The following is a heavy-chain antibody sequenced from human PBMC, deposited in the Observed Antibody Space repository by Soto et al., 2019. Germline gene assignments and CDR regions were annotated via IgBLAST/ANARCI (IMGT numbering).Heavy chain of an antibody. Sequence: QVQLVQSGAEVKKPGSSVKVSCKASGGTFSSYAISWVRQAPGQGLEWMGGIIPIFGTANYAQKFQGRVTITADESTSKGYMELSSLRSEDTAVYYCARVKDIVVVPAGNWFDPWGQGTLVTVSS. CDR2: IIPIFGTA. J-gene: IGHJ5*02. CDR3: ARVKDIVVVPAGNWFDP. V-gene: IGHV1-69*01. D-gene: IGHD2-2*01. CDR1: GGTFSSYA.